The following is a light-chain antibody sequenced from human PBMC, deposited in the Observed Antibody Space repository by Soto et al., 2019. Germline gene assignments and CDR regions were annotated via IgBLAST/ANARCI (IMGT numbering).Light chain of an antibody. V-gene: IGKV3-11*01. CDR3: QQRYKNPLT. Sequence: EIHLTQSPRSLSSSRGERATLSCRARPSESSTHLSWYQQKPGQAPTLLIYDASYRATAVPARFSSSGSSTDFTLTISSLEPEDFAVYYCQQRYKNPLTFGQGTRLEIK. CDR1: PSESSTH. CDR2: DAS. J-gene: IGKJ5*01.